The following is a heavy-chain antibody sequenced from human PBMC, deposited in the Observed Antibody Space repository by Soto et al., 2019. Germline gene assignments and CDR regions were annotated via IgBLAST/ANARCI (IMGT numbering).Heavy chain of an antibody. V-gene: IGHV3-30*18. CDR3: AKGLEVGVLHYGMHV. CDR1: GFAFSSYC. J-gene: IGHJ6*02. Sequence: GGSLRLSCVASGFAFSSYCMHWVRQAPGKGLEWVAVISYDGNKKYYADSVKGRFTVSRDNSKNTVFLQMSSLRAEDTAVYYCAKGLEVGVLHYGMHVWGQGTTVTVSS. D-gene: IGHD3-16*01. CDR2: ISYDGNKK.